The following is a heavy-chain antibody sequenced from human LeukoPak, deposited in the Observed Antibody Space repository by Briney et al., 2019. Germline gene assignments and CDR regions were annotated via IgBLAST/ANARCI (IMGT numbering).Heavy chain of an antibody. CDR1: GFTVSSNY. J-gene: IGHJ5*02. CDR2: IYSGGST. D-gene: IGHD4-23*01. V-gene: IGHV3-66*01. Sequence: GGSLRLSCAASGFTVSSNYMSWVRQAPGKGLEWVSVIYSGGSTYYADSVKGRFTISRDNSKNTLYLQMNSLRAEDTAVYYCARDSNCGNSYWFDPWGQGTLVSVSS. CDR3: ARDSNCGNSYWFDP.